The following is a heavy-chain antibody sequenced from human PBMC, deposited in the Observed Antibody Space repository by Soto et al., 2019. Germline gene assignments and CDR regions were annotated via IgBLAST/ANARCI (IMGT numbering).Heavy chain of an antibody. Sequence: HPGGSLRLSCAASGFVFRVYWMSWVRQAPGKGLEWVANIKEDGSEANYVDSVKGRFAVSRDKDTLYLQLNSLTPEDTAVYYCARSRRQWFGGTLSYYFDFGATEHWSPSPQ. V-gene: IGHV3-7*01. D-gene: IGHD3-10*01. CDR3: ARSRRQWFGGTLSYYFD. CDR2: IKEDGSEA. CDR1: GFVFRVYW. J-gene: IGHJ4*01.